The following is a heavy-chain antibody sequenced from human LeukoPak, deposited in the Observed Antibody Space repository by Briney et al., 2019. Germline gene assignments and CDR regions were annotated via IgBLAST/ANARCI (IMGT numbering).Heavy chain of an antibody. J-gene: IGHJ4*02. CDR3: ARVDESIAAAGNFDY. Sequence: GGSLILSCAASGFTFSSYSMNWVRQAPGKGLEWVSSISSSSSYIYYADSVKGRFTISRDNAKNSLYLQMNSLRAEDTAVYYCARVDESIAAAGNFDYWGQGTLVTVSS. V-gene: IGHV3-21*01. D-gene: IGHD6-13*01. CDR1: GFTFSSYS. CDR2: ISSSSSYI.